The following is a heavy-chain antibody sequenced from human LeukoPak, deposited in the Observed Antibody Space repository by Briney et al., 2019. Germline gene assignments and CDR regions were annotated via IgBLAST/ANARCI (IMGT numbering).Heavy chain of an antibody. V-gene: IGHV3-13*01. J-gene: IGHJ6*02. CDR2: IGTAGDT. CDR1: GFTFSSYD. CDR3: ARGPARYCTNGVCYNDYYGMDV. D-gene: IGHD2-8*01. Sequence: GGSLRLSCAASGFTFSSYDMHWVRQATGKGLEWVSAIGTAGDTYYPGFVKGRFTISRENAKNSLYLQMNSLRAEDAAVYYCARGPARYCTNGVCYNDYYGMDVWGQGTTVTVSS.